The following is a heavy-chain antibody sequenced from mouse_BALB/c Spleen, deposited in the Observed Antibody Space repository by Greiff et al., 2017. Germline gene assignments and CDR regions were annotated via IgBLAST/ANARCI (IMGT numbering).Heavy chain of an antibody. D-gene: IGHD1-1*01. CDR3: ERYYYGLDY. Sequence: EVHLVESGGGLVKPGGSLKLSCAASGFTFSSYAMSWVRQSPEKRLEWVAEISSGGSYTYYPDTVTGRFTISRDNAKNTLYLEMSSLRSEDTAMYYCERYYYGLDYWGQGTTLKVSS. CDR1: GFTFSSYA. CDR2: ISSGGSYT. J-gene: IGHJ2*01. V-gene: IGHV5-9-4*01.